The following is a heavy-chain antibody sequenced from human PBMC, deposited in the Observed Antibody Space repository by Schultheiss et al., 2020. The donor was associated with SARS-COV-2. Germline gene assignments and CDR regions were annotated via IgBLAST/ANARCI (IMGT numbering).Heavy chain of an antibody. D-gene: IGHD6-19*01. J-gene: IGHJ5*02. Sequence: SETLSLTCTVSGGSISSGSYYWSWIRQPPGKGLEWIGEINHSGSTNYNPSLKSRVTISVDTSKNQFSLKLSSVTAADTAVYYCARDQSAVAVGENWFDPWGQGTLVTVSS. CDR2: INHSGST. CDR1: GGSISSGSYY. CDR3: ARDQSAVAVGENWFDP. V-gene: IGHV4-39*07.